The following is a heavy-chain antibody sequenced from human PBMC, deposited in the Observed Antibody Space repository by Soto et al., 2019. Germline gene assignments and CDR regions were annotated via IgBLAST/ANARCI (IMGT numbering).Heavy chain of an antibody. D-gene: IGHD6-13*01. CDR1: GFTFNNYA. V-gene: IGHV3-23*01. CDR3: AKWRSTWYQIIDY. Sequence: XGSLRISCPASGFTFNNYAMNWVRQAPGKGLEWVSAISVTGGTTYYADSVKDRFAISRDNSKNTLYLQMNSLRAEDTAVYYCAKWRSTWYQIIDYWGQGT. CDR2: ISVTGGTT. J-gene: IGHJ4*02.